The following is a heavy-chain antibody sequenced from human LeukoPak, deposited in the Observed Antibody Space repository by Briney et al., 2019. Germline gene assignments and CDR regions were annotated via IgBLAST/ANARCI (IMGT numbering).Heavy chain of an antibody. CDR1: GYTFTSYD. CDR3: ARGRYYGSGSYYNEVGDWFDP. J-gene: IGHJ5*02. D-gene: IGHD3-10*01. Sequence: VSVKVSCKASGYTFTSYDINWVRQATGQGLEWMGWMNPNSGNTGYAQKFQGRVTMTGNTSISTAYMELSSLRSEGTAVYYCARGRYYGSGSYYNEVGDWFDPWGQGTLVTVSS. CDR2: MNPNSGNT. V-gene: IGHV1-8*01.